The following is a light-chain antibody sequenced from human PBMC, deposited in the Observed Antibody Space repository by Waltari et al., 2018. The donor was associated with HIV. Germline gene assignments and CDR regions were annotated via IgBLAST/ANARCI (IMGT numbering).Light chain of an antibody. Sequence: NFMLTQPHSVSESPGKTVTVSCTRSSGSIASNYVQWYQQRPGSSPTTVIYKDDQRPSGLPDRFSGSIDSSSNSASLTISGLRPEDEADYYCQSYDNENPVLFGGGTKLTVL. CDR1: SGSIASNY. V-gene: IGLV6-57*01. CDR3: QSYDNENPVL. J-gene: IGLJ2*01. CDR2: KDD.